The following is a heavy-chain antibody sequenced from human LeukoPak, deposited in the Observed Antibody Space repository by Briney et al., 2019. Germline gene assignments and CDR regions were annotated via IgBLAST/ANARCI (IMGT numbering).Heavy chain of an antibody. J-gene: IGHJ4*02. CDR3: TRYGDYVPDYFDY. D-gene: IGHD4-17*01. CDR1: GFTFGDYA. CDR2: IRSKAYGGTT. V-gene: IGHV3-49*03. Sequence: GRSLRLSCTASGFTFGDYAMSWFRQAPGKGLEWVGFIRSKAYGGTTEYAASVEGRFIISRDDSKSIAYLQMNSLKTEDTAVYYCTRYGDYVPDYFDYWGQGTLVTVSS.